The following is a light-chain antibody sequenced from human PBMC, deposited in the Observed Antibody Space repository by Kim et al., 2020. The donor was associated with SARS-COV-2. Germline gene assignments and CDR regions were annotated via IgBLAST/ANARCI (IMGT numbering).Light chain of an antibody. Sequence: YASLGERVTITGRASQSISSFLAWCQQKPGKAPEHLIYAASTLQSGVPSRFSGSGSGTEYSLTITGLQPEDFATYFCQQFQSYPYTFGQGTKLEI. CDR3: QQFQSYPYT. V-gene: IGKV1-9*01. CDR2: AAS. J-gene: IGKJ2*01. CDR1: QSISSF.